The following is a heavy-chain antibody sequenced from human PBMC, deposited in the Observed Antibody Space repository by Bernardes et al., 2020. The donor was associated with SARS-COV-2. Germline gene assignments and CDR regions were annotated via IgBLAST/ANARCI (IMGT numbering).Heavy chain of an antibody. CDR2: ISSSSYI. CDR1: GFTFSSYS. CDR3: ARDSSWGWYTDAFDI. D-gene: IGHD6-19*01. Sequence: GSLRLSCAASGFTFSSYSMNWVRQAPGKGLEWVSSISSSSYIYYADSVKGRFTISRDNAKNSLYLQMNSLRAEDTAVYYCARDSSWGWYTDAFDIWGQGTMVTVSS. J-gene: IGHJ3*02. V-gene: IGHV3-21*01.